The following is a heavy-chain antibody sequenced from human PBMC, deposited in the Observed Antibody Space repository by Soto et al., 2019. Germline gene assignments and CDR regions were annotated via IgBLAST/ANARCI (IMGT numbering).Heavy chain of an antibody. J-gene: IGHJ4*02. V-gene: IGHV3-23*01. D-gene: IGHD6-13*01. CDR1: GFTFSSYA. Sequence: GGSLRLSCAASGFTFSSYAMSWVRQAPGKGLEWVSAISGSGGSTYYADSVKGRFTISRDNSKNTLYLQMNSLRAEDTAVYYCARADGAAAVTAGDYWGQGTLVTVSS. CDR3: ARADGAAAVTAGDY. CDR2: ISGSGGST.